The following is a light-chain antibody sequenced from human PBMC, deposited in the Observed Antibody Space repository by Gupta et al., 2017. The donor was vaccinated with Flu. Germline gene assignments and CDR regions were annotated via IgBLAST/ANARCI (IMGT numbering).Light chain of an antibody. Sequence: QMTQSPSSLSASVGDRVTITCRASQSITRYLNWYQQRSGQAPKLLIYAASRLLSGVPSRFSGSESGTDFTLTISSLQPEDFATYYCQQSYSTPWTFGQGTKVEIK. V-gene: IGKV1-39*01. J-gene: IGKJ1*01. CDR2: AAS. CDR3: QQSYSTPWT. CDR1: QSITRY.